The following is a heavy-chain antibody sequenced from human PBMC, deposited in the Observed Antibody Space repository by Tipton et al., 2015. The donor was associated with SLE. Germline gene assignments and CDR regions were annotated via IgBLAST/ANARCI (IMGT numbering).Heavy chain of an antibody. D-gene: IGHD2-15*01. Sequence: TLSLTCTVSGDSFSSGRSSWNWVRQPAGKGLEWIGLIYNSGITNYNPSLQSRVTLSVDMSKNQFSLRLSSVTAADTGVYYCVKSVVVVSPRDYYYYMDVWGKGTTVTVSS. CDR2: IYNSGIT. CDR3: VKSVVVVSPRDYYYYMDV. CDR1: GDSFSSGRSS. V-gene: IGHV4-61*02. J-gene: IGHJ6*03.